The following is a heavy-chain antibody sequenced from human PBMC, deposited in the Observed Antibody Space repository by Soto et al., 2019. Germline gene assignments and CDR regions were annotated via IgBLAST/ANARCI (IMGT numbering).Heavy chain of an antibody. CDR1: GYTFTGYY. V-gene: IGHV1-2*04. D-gene: IGHD1-26*01. Sequence: QVQLVQSGAEVKKPGASVKVSCKASGYTFTGYYMHWVRQAPGQGLEWMGWINPNSGGTNYAQKFQGWVTMTRDTSISTAYMELSRLRSDDTAVYYCARDFRSAGGSYYYYYGMDAWGQGTTVTVSS. CDR2: INPNSGGT. CDR3: ARDFRSAGGSYYYYYGMDA. J-gene: IGHJ6*02.